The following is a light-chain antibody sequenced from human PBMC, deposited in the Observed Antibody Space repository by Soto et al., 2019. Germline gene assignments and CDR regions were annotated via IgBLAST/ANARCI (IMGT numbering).Light chain of an antibody. Sequence: DIQMTQSPSTLSASIGDRVTITCRASQSISSWLAWYQQKPGKAPHLLIYNTSTLESGVPSRFSGSGSGTEFTLSVTSLQPDDFATYYCQQSNRYSRTFGQGTKVEV. CDR3: QQSNRYSRT. J-gene: IGKJ1*01. V-gene: IGKV1-5*01. CDR2: NTS. CDR1: QSISSW.